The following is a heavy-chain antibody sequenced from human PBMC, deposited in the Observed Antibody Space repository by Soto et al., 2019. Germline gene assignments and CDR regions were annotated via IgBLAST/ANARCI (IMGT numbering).Heavy chain of an antibody. D-gene: IGHD4-17*01. J-gene: IGHJ4*02. Sequence: QVQLQESGPGLVKPSETLSLTCTVSGGSISSYYWSWIRQPPGKGLEWIGYIYYSGSTNYNPSLESRVTISVDTSKNQFSLKLSSVTAADTAVYYCALYGDYTFDYWGQGTLVTVSS. V-gene: IGHV4-59*01. CDR1: GGSISSYY. CDR2: IYYSGST. CDR3: ALYGDYTFDY.